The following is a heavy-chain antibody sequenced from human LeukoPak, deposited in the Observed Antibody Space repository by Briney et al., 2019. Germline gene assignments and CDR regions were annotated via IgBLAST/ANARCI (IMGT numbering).Heavy chain of an antibody. J-gene: IGHJ3*02. D-gene: IGHD4-11*01. V-gene: IGHV3-30*02. CDR1: GFTFSSYG. CDR3: AKASPMTTVTLWDAFDI. CDR2: IRYDGSNK. Sequence: GGSLRLSCAASGFTFSSYGMHWVRQAPGKGLEWVAFIRYDGSNKYYADSVKGRFTISRDNSKNTLYLQMNSLRAEDTAVYYCAKASPMTTVTLWDAFDIWGQGTMVTVSS.